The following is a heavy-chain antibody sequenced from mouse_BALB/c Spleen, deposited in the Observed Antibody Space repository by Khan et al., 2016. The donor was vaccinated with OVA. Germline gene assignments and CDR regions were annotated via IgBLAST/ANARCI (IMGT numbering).Heavy chain of an antibody. V-gene: IGHV1S81*02. CDR1: GYTFTTYW. J-gene: IGHJ3*01. D-gene: IGHD2-1*01. CDR2: INPSNGRS. CDR3: ARLYYSWLAD. Sequence: QVQLQQPGAELVKPGASVKLSCKTSGYTFTTYWMHWVKQRPGRGLEWIGEINPSNGRSNYNEKFKSKATLTVDKPSSKVHIQLSSLTYEDSAVYYCARLYYSWLADWDQGTLVSVYA.